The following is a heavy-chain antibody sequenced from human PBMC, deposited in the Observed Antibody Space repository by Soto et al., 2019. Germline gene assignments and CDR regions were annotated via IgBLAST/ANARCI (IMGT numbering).Heavy chain of an antibody. CDR3: ASDKPPGPGWYAAFDI. D-gene: IGHD6-19*01. J-gene: IGHJ3*02. Sequence: SVKVSCKASAFTFTTSAVPWVRQARVQRLEWIGWIVVGSGSTNYAQKFQERATITRDKSTGTAYMEMSSLRSEDTALYYCASDKPPGPGWYAAFDIGGQGTMVTVSS. CDR2: IVVGSGST. CDR1: AFTFTTSA. V-gene: IGHV1-58*01.